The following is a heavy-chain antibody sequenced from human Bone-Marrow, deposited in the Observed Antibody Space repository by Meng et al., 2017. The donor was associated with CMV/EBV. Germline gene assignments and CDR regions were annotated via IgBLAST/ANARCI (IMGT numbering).Heavy chain of an antibody. CDR1: GISISRYD. V-gene: IGHV3-23*01. J-gene: IGHJ4*02. Sequence: GGLVPPRVLLRISCAAFGISISRYDMNWFIQDPAREREWGLCITCNGDRSDYAASLKGRFTIFRDNSENTLYLKLNSLRAEDTAVYYCVRDPNWGGDFWGQGTLVTVSS. CDR3: VRDPNWGGDF. D-gene: IGHD7-27*01. CDR2: ITCNGDRS.